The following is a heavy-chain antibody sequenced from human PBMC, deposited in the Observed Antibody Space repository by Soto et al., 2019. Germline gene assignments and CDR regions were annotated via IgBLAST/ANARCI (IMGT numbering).Heavy chain of an antibody. J-gene: IGHJ6*03. CDR3: ASNRRVPAVALYYYYYYMDV. CDR1: GFTFSSYW. CDR2: IKQDGSEK. Sequence: GGSLRLSCAASGFTFSSYWMSWVRQAPGKGLEWVANIKQDGSEKYYVDSVEGRFTISRDNAKNSLYLQMNSLRAEDTAVYYCASNRRVPAVALYYYYYYMDVWGKGTTVTVSS. D-gene: IGHD2-2*01. V-gene: IGHV3-7*01.